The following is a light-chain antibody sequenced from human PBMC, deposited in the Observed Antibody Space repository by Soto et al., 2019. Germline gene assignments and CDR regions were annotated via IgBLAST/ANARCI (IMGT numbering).Light chain of an antibody. CDR3: ASYTVSHTRV. J-gene: IGLJ3*02. Sequence: QSVLTQPASVSGSPGQSITISCTGSNSDVGAYNYVSWYQQHPGKAPKLIIYEVNNQPSGVSHRFSGSKSGNTASLTISGLQADDEADYYCASYTVSHTRVFGGWTKLTVL. CDR2: EVN. CDR1: NSDVGAYNY. V-gene: IGLV2-14*01.